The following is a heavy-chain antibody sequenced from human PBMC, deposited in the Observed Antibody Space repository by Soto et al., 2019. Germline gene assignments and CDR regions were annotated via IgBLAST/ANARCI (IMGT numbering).Heavy chain of an antibody. D-gene: IGHD6-13*01. CDR3: ARGSGGKQQLFLYYYGMDV. V-gene: IGHV3-33*01. J-gene: IGHJ6*02. Sequence: GGSLRLSCAASGFTFSSYGMHWVRQAPAKGLEWVAVIWYDGSNKYYADSVKGRFTISRDNSKNTLYLQMNSLRAEDTAVYYCARGSGGKQQLFLYYYGMDVWGQGTTVTVSS. CDR2: IWYDGSNK. CDR1: GFTFSSYG.